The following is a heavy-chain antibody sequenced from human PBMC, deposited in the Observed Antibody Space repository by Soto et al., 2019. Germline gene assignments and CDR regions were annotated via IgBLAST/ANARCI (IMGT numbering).Heavy chain of an antibody. CDR3: ARDGSSPPDDYYYGVDV. V-gene: IGHV4-39*07. CDR1: GGSISSSSYY. J-gene: IGHJ6*02. CDR2: IYYSGST. Sequence: SETLSLTCTVSGGSISSSSYYWGWIRQPPGKGLEWIGSIYYSGSTYYNPSLKSRVTISVDTSKNQFSLKLSSVTAADTAVYYCARDGSSPPDDYYYGVDVWGQGTTVTVSS. D-gene: IGHD6-6*01.